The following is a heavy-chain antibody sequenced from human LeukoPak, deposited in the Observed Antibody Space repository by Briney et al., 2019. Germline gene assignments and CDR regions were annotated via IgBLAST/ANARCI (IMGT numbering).Heavy chain of an antibody. Sequence: GGSLRLSCAASGFTFSSYAMYWVRQAPGKGLEWVAVISYDGSNRYYADSVEGQFTDSRDNSKNTLYLQMNSLRAEDTAVYYCARDGGVTYYYFYYYMDVWGKGTTVTVSS. CDR2: ISYDGSNR. J-gene: IGHJ6*03. D-gene: IGHD3-16*01. CDR3: ARDGGVTYYYFYYYMDV. CDR1: GFTFSSYA. V-gene: IGHV3-30*04.